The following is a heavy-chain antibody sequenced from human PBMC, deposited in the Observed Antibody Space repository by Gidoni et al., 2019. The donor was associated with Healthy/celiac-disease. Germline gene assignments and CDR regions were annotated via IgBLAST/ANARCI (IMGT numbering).Heavy chain of an antibody. Sequence: QVQLVQSGAEVKKPRSSVKVSCKASGGTFSSYAISWVRQAPGQGLEWMGGIIPIFGKANYAQKFQGRVTMTADKSTSTAYMELSSLRSEDTAVYYCAREVVRGVNWFDPWGQGTLVTVSS. V-gene: IGHV1-69*06. CDR3: AREVVRGVNWFDP. J-gene: IGHJ5*02. CDR2: IIPIFGKA. D-gene: IGHD3-10*01. CDR1: GGTFSSYA.